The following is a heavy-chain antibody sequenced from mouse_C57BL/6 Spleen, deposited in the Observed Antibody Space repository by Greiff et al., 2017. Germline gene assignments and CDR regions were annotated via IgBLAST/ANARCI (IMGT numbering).Heavy chain of an antibody. CDR1: GFTFSSYA. V-gene: IGHV5-4*03. D-gene: IGHD1-1*01. CDR2: ISDGGSYT. J-gene: IGHJ3*01. Sequence: EVKLMESGGGLVKPGGSLKLSCAASGFTFSSYAMSWVRQTPEKRLEWVATISDGGSYTYYPDNVKGRFTISRDNAKNNLYLQMSHLKSEDTAMYYCARSGYGSSYDYWGQGTLVTVSA. CDR3: ARSGYGSSYDY.